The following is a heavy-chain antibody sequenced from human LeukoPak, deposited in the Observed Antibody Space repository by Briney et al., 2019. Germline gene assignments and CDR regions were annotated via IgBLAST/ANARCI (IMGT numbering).Heavy chain of an antibody. J-gene: IGHJ3*02. CDR3: ARDWDCSGGSCRDAFDI. V-gene: IGHV1-2*06. CDR1: GYTFTGYY. CDR2: INPNSGGT. D-gene: IGHD2-15*01. Sequence: ASVKVSCKASGYTFTGYYMHWVRQAPGQGLEWMGRINPNSGGTNYAQKFQGRVTMTRDTSISTAYMELSRLRSDDTAVYYCARDWDCSGGSCRDAFDIWGQGTMVTVSS.